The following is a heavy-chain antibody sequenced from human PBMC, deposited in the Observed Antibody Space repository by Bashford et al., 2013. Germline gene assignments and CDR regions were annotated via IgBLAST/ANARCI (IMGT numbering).Heavy chain of an antibody. CDR1: GFTFRTYG. CDR2: ISGSGGST. J-gene: IGHJ4*02. CDR3: AKDPDRFSSTGEG. V-gene: IGHV3-23*01. D-gene: IGHD1-14*01. Sequence: GGSLRLSCVGSGFTFRTYGMHWVRQAPGKGLEWVSAISGSGGSTYYADSVKGRFTISRDNSKNTLYLQMNSLRAEDTAVYYCAKDPDRFSSTGEGWGQGTLVTVSS.